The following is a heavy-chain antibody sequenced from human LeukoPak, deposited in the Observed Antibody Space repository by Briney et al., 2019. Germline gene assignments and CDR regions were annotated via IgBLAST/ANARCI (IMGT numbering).Heavy chain of an antibody. V-gene: IGHV1-18*01. CDR3: ARGLPGLYYYYYYMDV. Sequence: ASVKVSCKASGYTFTSYGISWVRQAPGQGLEWMGWISAYNGNTNYARKLQGRVTMTTDTSTSTAYMELRSLRSDDTAVYYCARGLPGLYYYYYYMDVWGKGTTVTVSS. CDR1: GYTFTSYG. J-gene: IGHJ6*03. D-gene: IGHD3/OR15-3a*01. CDR2: ISAYNGNT.